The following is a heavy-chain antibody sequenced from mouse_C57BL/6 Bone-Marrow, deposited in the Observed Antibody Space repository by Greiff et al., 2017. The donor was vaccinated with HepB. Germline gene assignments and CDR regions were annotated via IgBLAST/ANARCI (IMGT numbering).Heavy chain of an antibody. CDR1: GYTFTDYE. D-gene: IGHD1-1*01. J-gene: IGHJ4*01. CDR3: TRGIYYYGSSYEDYAMDY. CDR2: IDPETGGT. Sequence: QVQLQQSGAELVRPGASVTLSCKASGYTFTDYEMHWVKQTPVHGLEWIGAIDPETGGTAYNQKFKGKAILTADKSSSTAYMELRSLTSEDSAVYYCTRGIYYYGSSYEDYAMDYWGQGTSVTVSS. V-gene: IGHV1-15*01.